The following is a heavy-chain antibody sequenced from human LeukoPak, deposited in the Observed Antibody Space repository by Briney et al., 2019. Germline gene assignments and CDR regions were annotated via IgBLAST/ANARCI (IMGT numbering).Heavy chain of an antibody. CDR1: GYTFTGYY. J-gene: IGHJ3*02. V-gene: IGHV1-2*02. D-gene: IGHD3-22*01. Sequence: ASVKVSCKASGYTFTGYYMHWVRQAPGQGLEWVGWINPDSGGTNYAQKFQGRVTITRDMSTSTAYMELSSLRSEDTAVYYCAAGESTDSSGYFRQGAFDIWGQGTMVTVSS. CDR3: AAGESTDSSGYFRQGAFDI. CDR2: INPDSGGT.